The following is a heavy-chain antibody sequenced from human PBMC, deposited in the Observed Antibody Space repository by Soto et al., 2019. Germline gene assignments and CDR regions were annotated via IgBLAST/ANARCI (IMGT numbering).Heavy chain of an antibody. D-gene: IGHD4-17*01. CDR1: GGTFSSYT. V-gene: IGHV1-69*02. Sequence: SVKVSCKASGGTFSSYTISWVRQAPGQGLEWMGRIIPILGIANYAQKFQGRVMITADKSTSTAYMELSSLRSEDTAVYYCASLFTTVTTSYQHWGQGTLVTVSS. CDR2: IIPILGIA. J-gene: IGHJ1*01. CDR3: ASLFTTVTTSYQH.